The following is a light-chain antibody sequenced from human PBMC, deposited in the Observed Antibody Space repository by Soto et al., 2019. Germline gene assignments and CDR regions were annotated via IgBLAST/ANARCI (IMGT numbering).Light chain of an antibody. Sequence: VVLTQSPATLSLSPGERATLSCRASQSLDNYLAWYQQKPGQAPRLLIYDASNRATGIPARFSGSVSGTDFTLTISSVEPDDFAVYYCLQRAYWFTFGQGTRLEIK. CDR3: LQRAYWFT. V-gene: IGKV3-11*01. CDR1: QSLDNY. CDR2: DAS. J-gene: IGKJ5*01.